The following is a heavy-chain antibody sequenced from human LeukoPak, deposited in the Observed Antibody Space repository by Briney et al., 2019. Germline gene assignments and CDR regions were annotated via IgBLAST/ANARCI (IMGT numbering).Heavy chain of an antibody. J-gene: IGHJ2*01. CDR1: GGSVTSINYY. V-gene: IGHV4-61*01. CDR2: IYYNGRT. CDR3: ARYSNFWYFDL. D-gene: IGHD4-11*01. Sequence: SETLSLTCAVSGGSVTSINYYWSWVRQPPGQGLEYIGYIYYNGRTNYNPSLKSRVTMSVDTSNNQVSLNLTSMTAADTAVYYCARYSNFWYFDLWGRGALVTVSS.